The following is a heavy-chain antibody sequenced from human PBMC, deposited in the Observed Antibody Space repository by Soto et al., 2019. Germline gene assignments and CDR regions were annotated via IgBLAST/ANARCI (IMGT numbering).Heavy chain of an antibody. Sequence: QVQLVQSGAEVQKPGSSVKVSCKASGGIFSTYAISWLRQAPGQGLEWMGGIIPIFGTPNYAQRFQGRVTITADESTSTAYMELSRLRSEDTAVYYCPRDRDDYGSGNYYNRIDFWGQGTLVTVSS. D-gene: IGHD3-10*01. CDR1: GGIFSTYA. CDR3: PRDRDDYGSGNYYNRIDF. J-gene: IGHJ4*02. CDR2: IIPIFGTP. V-gene: IGHV1-69*01.